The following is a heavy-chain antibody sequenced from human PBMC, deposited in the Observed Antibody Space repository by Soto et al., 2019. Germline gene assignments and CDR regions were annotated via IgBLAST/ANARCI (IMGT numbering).Heavy chain of an antibody. D-gene: IGHD2-21*01. CDR2: TSGSGAGT. J-gene: IGHJ6*02. V-gene: IGHV3-23*01. CDR3: AKCGAGAVGGNHYYSGMDV. CDR1: GFTFSSYA. Sequence: PGGSLRLSCAASGFTFSSYAMSWVRQAPGKGLEWVSATSGSGAGTYYADSVKGRFTISRDNSKNTLYLQMNSLRAEDTAVYYCAKCGAGAVGGNHYYSGMDVWGQGTTVTVSS.